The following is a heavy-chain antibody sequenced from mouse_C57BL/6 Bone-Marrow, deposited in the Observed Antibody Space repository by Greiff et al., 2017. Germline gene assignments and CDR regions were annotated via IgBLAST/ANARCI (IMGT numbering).Heavy chain of an antibody. J-gene: IGHJ2*01. CDR1: GFTFSSYA. Sequence: EVKLVESGAGLVKPGGSLKLSCAASGFTFSSYAMSWVRQTPEKRLEWVAYISSGGDYIYYADTVKGRFTISRDNARNTLYLQMSSLKSEDTAMYYCTREGGGYYVSYFDYWGQGTTLTVSS. V-gene: IGHV5-9-1*02. D-gene: IGHD2-3*01. CDR3: TREGGGYYVSYFDY. CDR2: ISSGGDYI.